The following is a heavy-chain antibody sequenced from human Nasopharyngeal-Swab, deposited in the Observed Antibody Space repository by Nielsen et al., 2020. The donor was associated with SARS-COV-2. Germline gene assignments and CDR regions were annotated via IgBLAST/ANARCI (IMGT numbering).Heavy chain of an antibody. CDR3: ARRLLNNWNTFDY. V-gene: IGHV5-51*01. D-gene: IGHD1/OR15-1a*01. Sequence: GESLKISCKASGYSFTSYWIGWVRQMPGKGLEWMGIIYPGDSDTRYSPSFQGQVTISADKSISAAYLQWSSLKASDTAMYYCARRLLNNWNTFDYCGQGTLVTVSS. J-gene: IGHJ4*02. CDR2: IYPGDSDT. CDR1: GYSFTSYW.